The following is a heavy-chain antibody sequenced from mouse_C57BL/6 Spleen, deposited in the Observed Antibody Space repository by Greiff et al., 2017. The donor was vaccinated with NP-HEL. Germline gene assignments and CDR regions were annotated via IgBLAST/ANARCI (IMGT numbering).Heavy chain of an antibody. V-gene: IGHV1-26*01. Sequence: EVQLQQSGPELVKPGASVKISCKASGYTFTDYYMNWVKQSHGKSLEWIGDINPNNGGTSYNQKFKGKATLTVDKSSSTAYMELRSLTSEDSAVYYCARRIYYYGSFDYWGQGTTLTVSS. D-gene: IGHD1-1*01. CDR1: GYTFTDYY. J-gene: IGHJ2*01. CDR2: INPNNGGT. CDR3: ARRIYYYGSFDY.